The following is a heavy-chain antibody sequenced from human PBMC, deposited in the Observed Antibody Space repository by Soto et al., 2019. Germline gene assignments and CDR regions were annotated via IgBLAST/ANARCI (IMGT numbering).Heavy chain of an antibody. CDR3: ARHVRSGSYGYYYYGMDV. V-gene: IGHV5-10-1*01. CDR1: GYSFTSYW. CDR2: IDPSDSYT. D-gene: IGHD1-26*01. Sequence: GESLKISCNGSGYSFTSYWISWVRQMPGKGLEWMGRIDPSDSYTNYSPSFQGHVTISADKSISTAYLQWSSLKASDTAMYYCARHVRSGSYGYYYYGMDVWGQGTKVTVYS. J-gene: IGHJ6*02.